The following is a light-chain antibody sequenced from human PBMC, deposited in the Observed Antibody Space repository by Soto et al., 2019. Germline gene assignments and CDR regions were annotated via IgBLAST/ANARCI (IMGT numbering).Light chain of an antibody. V-gene: IGKV4-1*01. J-gene: IGKJ1*01. CDR3: HHYYSTPWT. Sequence: DIVMTQSPDSLAVSLGERATIKCKSSQSVFSNSKNRNHLSWYQQKPGQPXKXXIYWASTRESGVPDRFSGSGSGTEGTITINSLQAEDGEVYDGHHYYSTPWTFGQGTKVDIK. CDR2: WAS. CDR1: QSVFSNSKNRNH.